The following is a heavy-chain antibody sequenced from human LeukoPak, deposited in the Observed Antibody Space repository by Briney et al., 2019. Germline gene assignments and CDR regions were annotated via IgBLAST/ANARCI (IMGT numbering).Heavy chain of an antibody. Sequence: PGGSLRLSCAASGFTFSSYAMSWVRQAPGKGLEWVSATSGSGGSTYYADSVKGRFTISRDNSKNTLYLQMNSLRAEDTAVYYCAKLGHIAVAGPYFDYWGQGTLVTVSS. CDR1: GFTFSSYA. CDR3: AKLGHIAVAGPYFDY. J-gene: IGHJ4*02. V-gene: IGHV3-23*01. D-gene: IGHD6-19*01. CDR2: TSGSGGST.